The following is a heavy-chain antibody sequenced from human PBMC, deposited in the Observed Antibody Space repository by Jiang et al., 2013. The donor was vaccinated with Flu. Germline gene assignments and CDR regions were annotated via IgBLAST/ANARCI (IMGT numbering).Heavy chain of an antibody. J-gene: IGHJ6*02. CDR3: ARDPNYSPMDV. CDR1: GFTFSSYW. V-gene: IGHV3-74*01. D-gene: IGHD4-11*01. CDR2: INSDGSST. Sequence: GRSLRLSCAASGFTFSSYWMHWVRQAPGKGLVWVSRINSDGSSTSYADSVKGRFTISRDNAKNTLYLQMNSLRAEDTAVYYCARDPNYSPMDVWGQGTTVTVSS.